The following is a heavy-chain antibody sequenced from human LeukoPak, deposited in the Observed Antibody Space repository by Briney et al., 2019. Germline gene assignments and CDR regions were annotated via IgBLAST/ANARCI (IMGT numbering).Heavy chain of an antibody. CDR3: AKDMEDSSAWYFDY. CDR2: IRYDGSNK. CDR1: GFTCNSYG. J-gene: IGHJ4*02. Sequence: GGSLRLSCAAAGFTCNSYGMHWVRQAPGKWLAWVGFIRYDGSNKYYADSVKGRFTISRDNSKNTLYLQMNSLRAEDTAVYYCAKDMEDSSAWYFDYWGQGTLVPVSS. V-gene: IGHV3-30*02. D-gene: IGHD3-22*01.